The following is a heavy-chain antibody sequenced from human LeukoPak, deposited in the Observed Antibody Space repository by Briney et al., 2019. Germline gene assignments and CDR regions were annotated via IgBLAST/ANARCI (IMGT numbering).Heavy chain of an antibody. CDR2: IYYSGST. D-gene: IGHD5-24*01. V-gene: IGHV4-39*07. J-gene: IGHJ5*02. CDR3: ATAGRWLQFNWFDP. Sequence: PSETLSLTCTVSGGSISSSSYYWGWIRQPPGKGLEWIGSIYYSGSTYYNPSLKSRVTISVDTSKNQFSLKLSSVTAADTAVYYCATAGRWLQFNWFDPWGQGTLVTVSS. CDR1: GGSISSSSYY.